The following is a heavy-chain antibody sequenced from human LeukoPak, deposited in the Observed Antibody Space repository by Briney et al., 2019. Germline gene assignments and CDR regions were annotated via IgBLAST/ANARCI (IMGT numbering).Heavy chain of an antibody. CDR2: IKQDGSEK. CDR3: ARNQRRLDY. Sequence: GGSLRLSCAASGFTFSTYWMSWVRQASGKGLELVANIKQDGSEKYYVDSVKGRFTISRDNAKNSLYLQVNSLRAEDTAVYYCARNQRRLDYWGQGTLVTVSS. J-gene: IGHJ4*02. D-gene: IGHD1-14*01. CDR1: GFTFSTYW. V-gene: IGHV3-7*01.